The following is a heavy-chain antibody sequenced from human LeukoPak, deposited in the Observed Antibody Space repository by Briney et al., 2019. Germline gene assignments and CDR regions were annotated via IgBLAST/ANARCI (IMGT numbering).Heavy chain of an antibody. D-gene: IGHD3-22*01. CDR1: GGSISSGSYY. Sequence: SQTLSLTCTVSGGSISSGSYYWSWIRQPPGKGLEWIGSIYHSGSTYYNPSLKSRVTISVDTSKNQFSLKLSSVTAADTAVYYCARDTTTYYYDSSGYYETQYFQHWGQGTLVTVSS. CDR2: IYHSGST. CDR3: ARDTTTYYYDSSGYYETQYFQH. V-gene: IGHV4-39*07. J-gene: IGHJ1*01.